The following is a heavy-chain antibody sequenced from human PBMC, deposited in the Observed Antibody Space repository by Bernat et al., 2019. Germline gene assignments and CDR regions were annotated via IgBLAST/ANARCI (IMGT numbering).Heavy chain of an antibody. J-gene: IGHJ6*02. D-gene: IGHD3-22*01. CDR3: ARVVYYYDSSGYLYYYYGMDV. CDR1: GYTFTSYG. V-gene: IGHV1-18*01. CDR2: ISAYNGNT. Sequence: QVQLVQSGAEVKKPGASMKVSCKASGYTFTSYGISWVRQAPGQGLEWMGWISAYNGNTNYAQKLQGRVTMTTDTSTSTAYMELRSLRSDDTAVYYCARVVYYYDSSGYLYYYYGMDVWGQGTTVTVSS.